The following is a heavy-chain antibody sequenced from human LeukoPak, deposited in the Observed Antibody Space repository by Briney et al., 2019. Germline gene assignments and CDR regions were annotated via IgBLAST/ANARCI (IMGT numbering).Heavy chain of an antibody. V-gene: IGHV3-33*01. J-gene: IGHJ4*02. CDR2: IWYDRSNK. D-gene: IGHD2-2*02. CDR3: ARGYCSSTSCYNDY. CDR1: GFTFSSYG. Sequence: GRSLRLSCAASGFTFSSYGMHWVRQAPGKGLEWVAVIWYDRSNKYYADSVKGRFTISRDNARNSLYLQMNSLRAEDTAVYYCARGYCSSTSCYNDYWGQGTLDTVSS.